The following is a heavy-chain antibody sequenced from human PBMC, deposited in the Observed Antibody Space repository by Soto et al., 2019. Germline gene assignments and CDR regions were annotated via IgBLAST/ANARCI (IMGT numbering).Heavy chain of an antibody. CDR2: IYYSGST. Sequence: SETLSLTCTVSGDSISNNNFYWGWIRQPPGKGLEWIGTIYYSGSTYYNPSLKSRVTISVDTSNNQLSLKLSSVTAADTAVYYCARHHIGSSTVGNFDYWGQGTLVTVSS. CDR3: ARHHIGSSTVGNFDY. J-gene: IGHJ4*02. CDR1: GDSISNNNFY. V-gene: IGHV4-39*01. D-gene: IGHD1-26*01.